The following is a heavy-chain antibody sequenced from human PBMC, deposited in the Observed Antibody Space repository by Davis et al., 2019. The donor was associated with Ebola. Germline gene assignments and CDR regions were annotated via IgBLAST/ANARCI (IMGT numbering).Heavy chain of an antibody. CDR1: GFTFSSYW. J-gene: IGHJ4*02. D-gene: IGHD5-12*01. Sequence: GESLKIPCAASGFTFSSYWMSWVRQAPGKGLEWVANIKQDGSEKYYVDSVKGRFTISRDNAKNSLYLQMNSLRAEDTAVYYCARGSGYDYLVYFDYWGQETLVTVSS. CDR2: IKQDGSEK. CDR3: ARGSGYDYLVYFDY. V-gene: IGHV3-7*01.